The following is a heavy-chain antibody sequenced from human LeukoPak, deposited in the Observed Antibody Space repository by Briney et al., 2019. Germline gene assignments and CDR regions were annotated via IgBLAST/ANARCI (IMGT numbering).Heavy chain of an antibody. Sequence: GGSLRLSCAASGFTFSNYWMHWVRQAPGKGLEWVSRLRTDRQKTSYADSVKGRFTISRDNAKNTLYLQMNSLRVEDTAVYYCARDHPGSNSPDYWGQGTLVTVSS. CDR2: LRTDRQKT. CDR1: GFTFSNYW. D-gene: IGHD4-11*01. CDR3: ARDHPGSNSPDY. J-gene: IGHJ4*02. V-gene: IGHV3-74*01.